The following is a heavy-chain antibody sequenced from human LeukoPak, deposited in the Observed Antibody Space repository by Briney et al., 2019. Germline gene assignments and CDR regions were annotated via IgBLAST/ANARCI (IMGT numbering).Heavy chain of an antibody. CDR3: ARDAVGATWGTFDY. CDR2: IYYSGST. CDR1: GGSISSYY. J-gene: IGHJ4*02. Sequence: SETLSLTCTVSGGSISSYYWSWIRQPPGKGLEWIGYIYYSGSTNYNPSLKSRVTISVDTSENQFSLKLSSVTAADTAVYYCARDAVGATWGTFDYWGQGTLVTVSS. D-gene: IGHD1-26*01. V-gene: IGHV4-59*01.